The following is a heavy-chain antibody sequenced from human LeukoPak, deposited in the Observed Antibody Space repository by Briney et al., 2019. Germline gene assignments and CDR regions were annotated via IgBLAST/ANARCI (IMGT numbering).Heavy chain of an antibody. V-gene: IGHV3-23*01. CDR1: GFTFSSYA. J-gene: IGHJ6*03. CDR2: ISGSGGST. D-gene: IGHD3-3*01. CDR3: AKERILEWLPPPLLDMGV. Sequence: GGSLRLSCAASGFTFSSYAMSWVRQAPGKGLEWVSAISGSGGSTYYADSVKGRFTISRDNSKNTLYLQMNSLRAEDTAVYYCAKERILEWLPPPLLDMGVXXKGXTVTVSS.